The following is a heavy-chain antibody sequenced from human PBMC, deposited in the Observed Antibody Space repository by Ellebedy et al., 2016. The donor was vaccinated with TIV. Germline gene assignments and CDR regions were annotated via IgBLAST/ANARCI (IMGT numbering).Heavy chain of an antibody. CDR2: TPPEGINE. CDR1: GFTFSEFS. V-gene: IGHV3-30-3*01. CDR3: ASWNHDY. J-gene: IGHJ4*02. Sequence: GESLKISXAASGFTFSEFSMHWVRQAPGKGLEWVAVTPPEGINEGYADSVKGRFTVSRDNSKNTLYLHLNSLRAEDSAVYYCASWNHDYWGQGILVTVSS. D-gene: IGHD1-14*01.